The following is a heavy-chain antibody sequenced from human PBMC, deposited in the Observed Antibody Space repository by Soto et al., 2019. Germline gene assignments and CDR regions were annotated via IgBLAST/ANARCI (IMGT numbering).Heavy chain of an antibody. J-gene: IGHJ6*02. Sequence: PSETLSLTCTVSGGSISSYYWSWIRQPPGKGLEWIGYIYYSGSTNYNPSLKSRVTISVDTSKNPLSLKLSSVTAADTAVYYCARGGVVTRSSYSYGMDVWGQGTTVTVSS. V-gene: IGHV4-59*01. D-gene: IGHD2-21*02. CDR3: ARGGVVTRSSYSYGMDV. CDR1: GGSISSYY. CDR2: IYYSGST.